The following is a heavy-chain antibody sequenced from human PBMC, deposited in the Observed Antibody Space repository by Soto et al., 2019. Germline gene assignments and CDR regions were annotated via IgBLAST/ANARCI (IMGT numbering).Heavy chain of an antibody. CDR1: GGSISSSSYY. Sequence: PSETLSLTCTVSGGSISSSSYYWGWTRQPPGKGLEWIGSIYYTGNTYYNPSLKSRVTISVDTSKNQFSLKLSSVTAADTAVYYCTSLYYGGQDYWGQGTVVTVSS. J-gene: IGHJ4*02. V-gene: IGHV4-39*01. CDR2: IYYTGNT. CDR3: TSLYYGGQDY. D-gene: IGHD4-17*01.